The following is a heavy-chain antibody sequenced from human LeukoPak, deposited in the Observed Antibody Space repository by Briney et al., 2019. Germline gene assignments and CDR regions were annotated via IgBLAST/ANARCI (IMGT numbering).Heavy chain of an antibody. CDR1: GGSISSSNC. V-gene: IGHV4-4*02. D-gene: IGHD6-13*01. J-gene: IGHJ4*02. CDR3: ASSSSWYNQYYFDH. Sequence: SETLSLTCTVSGGSISSSNCWSWVRQPPGKGLEWIGYIYHSGSTYYNPSLKSRVTISVDRSKNQFSLKLSSVTAADTAVYYCASSSSWYNQYYFDHWGQGTLVTVSS. CDR2: IYHSGST.